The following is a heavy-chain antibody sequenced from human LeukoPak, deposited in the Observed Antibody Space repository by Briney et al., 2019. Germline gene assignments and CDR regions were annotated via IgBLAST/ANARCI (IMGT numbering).Heavy chain of an antibody. CDR1: GYTFTSYG. CDR3: ARGGGSTWTQRGYFQH. D-gene: IGHD6-13*01. CDR2: ISAYNGNT. V-gene: IGHV1-18*01. J-gene: IGHJ1*01. Sequence: ASVKVSCKASGYTFTSYGISWVRQAPGQGLEWMGWISAYNGNTNYAQKLQGRVTMTRNTFISTAYMELSSLRSEDTAVYYCARGGGSTWTQRGYFQHWGQGTLVTVSS.